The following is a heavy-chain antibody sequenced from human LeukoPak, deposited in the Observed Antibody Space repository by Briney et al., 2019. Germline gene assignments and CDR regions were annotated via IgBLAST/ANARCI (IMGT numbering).Heavy chain of an antibody. J-gene: IGHJ4*02. CDR2: ISGSGGNT. Sequence: GGSLRLSCAASGFTFSSYAMSWVRQAPGKGLEWVSVISGSGGNTYYADSVKGRFTISRDNSKNTQYLQLNSLRAEDTAVYYCAKDLYGGYDFDCWGQGTLVTVSS. V-gene: IGHV3-23*01. CDR3: AKDLYGGYDFDC. CDR1: GFTFSSYA. D-gene: IGHD5-12*01.